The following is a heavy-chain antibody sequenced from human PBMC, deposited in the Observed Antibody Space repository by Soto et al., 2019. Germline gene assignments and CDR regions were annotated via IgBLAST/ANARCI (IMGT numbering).Heavy chain of an antibody. CDR1: GFTVSSNY. V-gene: IGHV3-66*01. J-gene: IGHJ3*02. CDR2: IYSGGST. Sequence: GGSLRLSCAASGFTVSSNYMSLVRQAPGKGLEWVSVIYSGGSTYYADSVKGRFTISRDNSKNTLYLQMNSLRAEDTAVYYCAIHVDTAKFYAFDIWGQGTMVTVSS. D-gene: IGHD5-18*01. CDR3: AIHVDTAKFYAFDI.